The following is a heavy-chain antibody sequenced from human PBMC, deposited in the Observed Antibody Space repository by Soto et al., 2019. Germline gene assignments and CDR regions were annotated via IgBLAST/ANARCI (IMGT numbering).Heavy chain of an antibody. Sequence: QLVESGGGLVQPGRSLRLSCTASVFTFDDYPMHWVRQRPGQGLEWVSGITWNSANVGYADSVRGRFTSSRDNAKNSLFLQMDNLRPEDTAFYFCAKGGYCTDGSCYTEFAPRGQGTLVTVSS. CDR3: AKGGYCTDGSCYTEFAP. J-gene: IGHJ5*02. D-gene: IGHD2-15*01. V-gene: IGHV3-9*01. CDR2: ITWNSANV. CDR1: VFTFDDYP.